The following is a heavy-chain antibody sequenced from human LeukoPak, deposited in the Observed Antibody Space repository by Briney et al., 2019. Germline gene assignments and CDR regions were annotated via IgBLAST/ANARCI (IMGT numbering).Heavy chain of an antibody. CDR1: GFSISTKY. V-gene: IGHV4-34*01. CDR3: ARFSRFGEGY. Sequence: PGGSLRLSCVASGFSISTKYISWVRQPPGKGLEWIGEINHSGSTNYNPSLKSRVTISVDTSKNQFSLKLSSVTAADTAVYYCARFSRFGEGYWGQGTLVTVSS. J-gene: IGHJ4*02. D-gene: IGHD3-10*01. CDR2: INHSGST.